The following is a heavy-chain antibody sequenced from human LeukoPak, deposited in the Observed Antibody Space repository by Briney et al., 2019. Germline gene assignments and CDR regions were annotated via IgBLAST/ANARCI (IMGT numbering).Heavy chain of an antibody. CDR3: AKDLYSGYDKTGDY. V-gene: IGHV3-74*01. CDR2: IDYDGINT. D-gene: IGHD5-12*01. CDR1: GFTFSSHW. J-gene: IGHJ4*02. Sequence: PGGSLRLSCAASGFTFSSHWMHWVRQAPGKGLVWVSRIDYDGINTNYADSVKGRFTISRDNSKNTLYLQMNSLRAEDTAVYYCAKDLYSGYDKTGDYWGQGTLVTVSS.